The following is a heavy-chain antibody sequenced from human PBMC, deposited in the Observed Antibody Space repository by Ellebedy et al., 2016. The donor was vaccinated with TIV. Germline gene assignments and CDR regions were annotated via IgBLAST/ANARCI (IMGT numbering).Heavy chain of an antibody. V-gene: IGHV3-7*01. CDR2: INQHGTEI. CDR1: GFTFSDYW. Sequence: GESLKISXAASGFTFSDYWMHWARQAPGKGLEWVANINQHGTEIYYVDSVKGRFTISRDSTKASLYQQMHSLRVEDTALYYCVRALAAAASYWGQGTLVTVSS. D-gene: IGHD6-13*01. J-gene: IGHJ4*02. CDR3: VRALAAAASY.